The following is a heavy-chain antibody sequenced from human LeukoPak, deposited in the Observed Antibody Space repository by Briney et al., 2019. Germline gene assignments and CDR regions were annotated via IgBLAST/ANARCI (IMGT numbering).Heavy chain of an antibody. CDR3: AKDGSGSYYNVLFDY. CDR2: ISGDGGST. Sequence: TGGSLRLSCAASGFTFDDYAMHWVRQAPGKGLEWVSLISGDGGSTYYADSVKGRFTISRGNSKNSLYLQMNGLRTEDTALYYCAKDGSGSYYNVLFDYWGQGTLVTVSS. D-gene: IGHD3-10*01. V-gene: IGHV3-43*02. J-gene: IGHJ4*02. CDR1: GFTFDDYA.